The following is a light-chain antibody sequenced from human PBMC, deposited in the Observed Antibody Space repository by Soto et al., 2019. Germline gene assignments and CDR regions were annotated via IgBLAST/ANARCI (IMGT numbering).Light chain of an antibody. V-gene: IGLV1-44*01. CDR1: SSNIGSNT. CDR3: AAWDDSRKALVV. CDR2: SNN. Sequence: QSVLTQPPSASGTPGQRVTISCSGSSSNIGSNTVNWYQQLPGTAPKLLIYSNNQRPSGVPDRFSGSKSGTSASLAISGLQSEDEADYYCAAWDDSRKALVVFGGGTKLTVL. J-gene: IGLJ2*01.